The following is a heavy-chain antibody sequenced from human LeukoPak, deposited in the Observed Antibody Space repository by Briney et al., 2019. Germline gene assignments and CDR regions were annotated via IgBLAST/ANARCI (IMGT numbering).Heavy chain of an antibody. Sequence: PGRPLRLSCAASGFTFSSYAMHWVRQAPGKGLEWVAVISYDGSNKYYADSVKGRFTISRDNSKNTLYLQMNSLRAEDTAVYYCARESSMIVEKYYFDYWGQGTLVTVSS. J-gene: IGHJ4*02. CDR1: GFTFSSYA. V-gene: IGHV3-30*04. CDR3: ARESSMIVEKYYFDY. CDR2: ISYDGSNK. D-gene: IGHD3-22*01.